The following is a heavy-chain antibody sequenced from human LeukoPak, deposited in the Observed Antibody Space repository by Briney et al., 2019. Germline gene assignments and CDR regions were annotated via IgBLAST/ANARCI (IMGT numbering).Heavy chain of an antibody. CDR3: ARVSDVLRFLEWAYVDY. Sequence: SETLSLTCAVYGGSFSGYYWSWIRQPPGKGLEWIGEINHSGSTYYNPSLKSRVTISVDTSKNQFSLKLSSVTAADTAVYYCARVSDVLRFLEWAYVDYWGQGTLVTVSS. CDR1: GGSFSGYY. D-gene: IGHD3-3*01. V-gene: IGHV4-34*01. J-gene: IGHJ4*02. CDR2: INHSGST.